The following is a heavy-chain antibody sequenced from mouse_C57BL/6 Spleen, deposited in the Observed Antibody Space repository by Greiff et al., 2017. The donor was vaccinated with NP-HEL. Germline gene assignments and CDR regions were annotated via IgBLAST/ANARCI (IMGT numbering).Heavy chain of an antibody. Sequence: VQRVESGTELVKPGASVKLSCKASGYTFTSYWMHWVKQRPGQGLEWIGNINPSNGGTNYNEKFKSKATLTVDKSSSTAYMQLSSLTSEDYAVYYCARAYYGSRYWYFDVWGTGTTVTVSS. CDR3: ARAYYGSRYWYFDV. CDR2: INPSNGGT. CDR1: GYTFTSYW. V-gene: IGHV1-53*01. D-gene: IGHD1-1*01. J-gene: IGHJ1*03.